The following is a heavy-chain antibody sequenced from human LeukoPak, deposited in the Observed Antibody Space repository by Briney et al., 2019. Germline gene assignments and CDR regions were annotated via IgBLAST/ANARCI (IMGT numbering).Heavy chain of an antibody. V-gene: IGHV1-24*01. Sequence: ASVKVSCKVYGYILTELSMHWVRQAPGKGLEWMGGFDPENGETIYAQKFQGRFTMTEDTSTDTAYMELSSLRSEDTAVYYCATHSSAYYYVNPLWQHWGQGTLVTVSS. CDR3: ATHSSAYYYVNPLWQH. D-gene: IGHD3-22*01. CDR1: GYILTELS. J-gene: IGHJ1*01. CDR2: FDPENGET.